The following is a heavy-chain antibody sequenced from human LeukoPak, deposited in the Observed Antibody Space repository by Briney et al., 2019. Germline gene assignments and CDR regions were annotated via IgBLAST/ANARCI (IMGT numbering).Heavy chain of an antibody. CDR2: IYDSGIS. D-gene: IGHD1-26*01. Sequence: SETLSLTCSVSGTSISDYYWSWIRQPPGKGLEWIGYIYDSGISNYNPSLKSRVTISIDTSKNRQFSLKLSSVTAADTAVYYCARLWELPFLYYFDYWGQGTLVTVSS. J-gene: IGHJ4*02. CDR1: GTSISDYY. V-gene: IGHV4-59*12. CDR3: ARLWELPFLYYFDY.